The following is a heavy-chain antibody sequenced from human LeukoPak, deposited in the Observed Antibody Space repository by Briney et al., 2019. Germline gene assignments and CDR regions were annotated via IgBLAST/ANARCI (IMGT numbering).Heavy chain of an antibody. Sequence: GASVTVSFKASGYTFTVYYLHWVRQAPGQGLEWMGWISGYNGNTNYAQNLQGRVTITTDTSTSTVYMELRSLRSDDTAVYYCAFSSYYLQGNYYYMDVWGKGTTVTVSS. J-gene: IGHJ6*03. V-gene: IGHV1-18*04. D-gene: IGHD1-26*01. CDR3: AFSSYYLQGNYYYMDV. CDR1: GYTFTVYY. CDR2: ISGYNGNT.